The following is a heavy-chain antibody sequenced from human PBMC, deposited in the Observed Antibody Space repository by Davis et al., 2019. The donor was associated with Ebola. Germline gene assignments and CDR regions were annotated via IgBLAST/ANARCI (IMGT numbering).Heavy chain of an antibody. J-gene: IGHJ6*03. D-gene: IGHD3-3*01. CDR2: ISGSGGST. CDR1: GFTFSSYA. V-gene: IGHV3-23*01. CDR3: ARDRDYNFWSGYPNMDV. Sequence: GESLKISCAASGFTFSSYAMSWVRQAPGKGLEWVSAISGSGGSTYYADSVKGRFTISRDNSKNTLYLQMNSLRVEDTAVYYCARDRDYNFWSGYPNMDVWGKGTTVTVSS.